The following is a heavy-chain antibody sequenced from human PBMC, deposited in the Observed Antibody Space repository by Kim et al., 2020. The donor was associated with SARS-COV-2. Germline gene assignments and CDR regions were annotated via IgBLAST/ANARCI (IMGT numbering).Heavy chain of an antibody. CDR1: GFTFDDYT. D-gene: IGHD1-26*01. V-gene: IGHV3-43*01. Sequence: GGSLRLSCAASGFTFDDYTMHWVRQGPGKGLEWVSLITWEGGSTNYADSVRGRFTISRDNNKNSLYLQMNSLRPEDTALYYCEKDVSIYFDSTVDSRGQG. J-gene: IGHJ4*02. CDR2: ITWEGGST. CDR3: EKDVSIYFDSTVDS.